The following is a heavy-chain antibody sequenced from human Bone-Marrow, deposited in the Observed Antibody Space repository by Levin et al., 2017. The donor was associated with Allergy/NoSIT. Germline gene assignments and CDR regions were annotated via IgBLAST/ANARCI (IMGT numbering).Heavy chain of an antibody. CDR3: TTDVGYCISTSCPGAFDI. CDR1: GFTFSNAW. J-gene: IGHJ3*02. CDR2: IKSKTDGGTT. Sequence: GGSLRLSCAASGFTFSNAWMNWVRQAPGKGLEWVGRIKSKTDGGTTDYAAPVKGRFTISRDDSKNTLYLQMNSLKTEDTAVYYCTTDVGYCISTSCPGAFDIWGQGTMVTVSS. D-gene: IGHD2-2*01. V-gene: IGHV3-15*07.